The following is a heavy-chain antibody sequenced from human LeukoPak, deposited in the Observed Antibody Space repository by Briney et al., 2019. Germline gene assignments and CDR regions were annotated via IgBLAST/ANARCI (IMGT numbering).Heavy chain of an antibody. CDR2: IYHSGST. CDR1: GYSISSGYY. Sequence: SEALSLTCTVSGYSISSGYYWGWIRQPPGKGLEWIGSIYHSGSTYYNPSLKSRVTISVDTSKNQFSLKLSSVTAADTAVYYCASSVGYDSSGYSSGYYYMDVWGKGTTVTVSS. J-gene: IGHJ6*03. D-gene: IGHD3-22*01. CDR3: ASSVGYDSSGYSSGYYYMDV. V-gene: IGHV4-38-2*02.